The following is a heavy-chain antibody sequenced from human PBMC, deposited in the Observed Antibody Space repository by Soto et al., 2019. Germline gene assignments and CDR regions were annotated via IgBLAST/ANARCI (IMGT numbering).Heavy chain of an antibody. Sequence: QVQLVQSGAVVKKPGASVKVSCKASGYTFTSYGIGWVRQAPGQGLEWMGWINTNNGNTNSAQRLQGRVTMTADTSTRTGYMELRSLRSDDTAIYYCAGDLLGSFDVWGQGTMVTISS. CDR2: INTNNGNT. CDR1: GYTFTSYG. D-gene: IGHD2-15*01. J-gene: IGHJ3*01. V-gene: IGHV1-18*01. CDR3: AGDLLGSFDV.